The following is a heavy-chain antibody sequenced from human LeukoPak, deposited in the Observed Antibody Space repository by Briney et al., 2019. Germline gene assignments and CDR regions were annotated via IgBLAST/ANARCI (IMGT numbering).Heavy chain of an antibody. CDR2: THHSGNT. J-gene: IGHJ6*02. D-gene: IGHD6-19*01. Sequence: ASETLSLTCIVSGDSVSGYYWNWIRQPPGKGLEWIGYTHHSGNTLYNPSLKSRVTTSVDTSKNQFSLKLSSVTAADTAVYYCARAGSGPWDYYYGMDVWGQGTTVTVSS. CDR1: GDSVSGYY. V-gene: IGHV4-59*02. CDR3: ARAGSGPWDYYYGMDV.